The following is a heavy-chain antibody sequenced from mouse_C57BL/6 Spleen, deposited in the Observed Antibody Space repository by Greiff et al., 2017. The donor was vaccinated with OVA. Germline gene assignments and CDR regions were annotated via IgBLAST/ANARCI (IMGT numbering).Heavy chain of an antibody. CDR1: GYTFTDYN. V-gene: IGHV1-18*01. CDR2: INPNNGGT. D-gene: IGHD1-1*02. Sequence: VQLQQSGPELVKPGASVKIPCKASGYTFTDYNMDWVKQSHGKSLEWIGDINPNNGGTIYNQKFKGKATLTVDKSSSTAYMELRSLTSEDTAVYYCARSPYGYWYFDVWGTGTTVTVSS. CDR3: ARSPYGYWYFDV. J-gene: IGHJ1*03.